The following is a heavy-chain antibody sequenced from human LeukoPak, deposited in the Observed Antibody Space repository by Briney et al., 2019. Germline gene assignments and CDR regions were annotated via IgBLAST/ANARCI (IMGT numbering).Heavy chain of an antibody. Sequence: GGSLRLSCAASGFTFSSYAMSWVRQAPGKGLEWVSAISGSGGSTYYADSVKGRFTISRDNSKNTLYLQMDSLRAEDTAVYYCAKALPVVAAKGNAFDIWGQGTMVTVSS. J-gene: IGHJ3*02. CDR1: GFTFSSYA. CDR3: AKALPVVAAKGNAFDI. CDR2: ISGSGGST. D-gene: IGHD2-15*01. V-gene: IGHV3-23*01.